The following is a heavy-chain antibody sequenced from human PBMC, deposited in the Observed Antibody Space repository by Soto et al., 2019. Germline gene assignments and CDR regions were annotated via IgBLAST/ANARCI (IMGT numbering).Heavy chain of an antibody. Sequence: SETLSLTCTVSGGSISSYYWSWIRQPPGKGLEWIGYIYYSGSTNYNPSLKSRVTISVDTSKNQFSLKLSSVTAADTAVYYCARGARYSNSRWAYWAQGTLVTVS. J-gene: IGHJ4*02. CDR1: GGSISSYY. V-gene: IGHV4-59*01. D-gene: IGHD6-13*01. CDR3: ARGARYSNSRWAY. CDR2: IYYSGST.